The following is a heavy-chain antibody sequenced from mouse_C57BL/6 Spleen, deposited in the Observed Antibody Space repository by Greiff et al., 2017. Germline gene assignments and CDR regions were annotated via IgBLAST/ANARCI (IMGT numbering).Heavy chain of an antibody. V-gene: IGHV1-69*01. Sequence: QVQLQQPGAELVMPGASVKLSCKASGYTFTSYWMHWVKQRPGQGLEWIGEIDPSDSSTNYNQKFKGKSTLTVDKSSSTAYMQLSSLTSEDSAVYYCARQDYYGSSSLYWYFDVWGTGTTVTVSS. CDR2: IDPSDSST. CDR1: GYTFTSYW. D-gene: IGHD1-1*01. CDR3: ARQDYYGSSSLYWYFDV. J-gene: IGHJ1*03.